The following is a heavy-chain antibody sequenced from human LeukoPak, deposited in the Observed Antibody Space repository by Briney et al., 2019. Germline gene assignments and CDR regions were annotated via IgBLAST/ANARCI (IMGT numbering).Heavy chain of an antibody. CDR3: ARHMIGYYYENWFDP. D-gene: IGHD3-22*01. CDR1: GGSISSSSYY. Sequence: SETLSLTCTVSGGSISSSSYYWGWIRQPPGKGLEWIGSIYYSGSTYYNPSLKSRVTISVDTSKNQFSLKLSSVTVADTAVYYCARHMIGYYYENWFDPWGQGTLVTVSS. CDR2: IYYSGST. J-gene: IGHJ5*02. V-gene: IGHV4-39*01.